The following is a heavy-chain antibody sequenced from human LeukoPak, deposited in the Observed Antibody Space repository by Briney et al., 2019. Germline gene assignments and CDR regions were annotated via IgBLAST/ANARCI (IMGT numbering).Heavy chain of an antibody. J-gene: IGHJ4*02. CDR1: GFTFHDYA. V-gene: IGHV3-23*01. CDR3: AKDPNRMVTPDPPFDY. Sequence: PGGSLRLSCAASGFTFHDYAMSWVRQAPGKGLEWVSAISGSGGSTYYADSVKGRFTISRDNSKNTLYLQMNSLRAEDTAVYYWAKDPNRMVTPDPPFDYWGQGTLVTASS. CDR2: ISGSGGST. D-gene: IGHD1-14*01.